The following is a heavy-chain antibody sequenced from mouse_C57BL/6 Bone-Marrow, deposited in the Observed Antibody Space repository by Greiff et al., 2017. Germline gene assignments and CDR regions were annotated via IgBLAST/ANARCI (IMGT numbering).Heavy chain of an antibody. CDR1: GFNIKNTY. Sequence: EVKLVESVAELVRPGASVKLSCTVSGFNIKNTYMHWVKQRPEQGLEWIGRIDPANGNTKYAPKFQGKATITADTSSNTAYLQLSSLTSEDTAIYYCASKWLLRYAMDYWGQGTSVTVSS. CDR3: ASKWLLRYAMDY. J-gene: IGHJ4*01. V-gene: IGHV14-3*01. CDR2: IDPANGNT. D-gene: IGHD2-3*01.